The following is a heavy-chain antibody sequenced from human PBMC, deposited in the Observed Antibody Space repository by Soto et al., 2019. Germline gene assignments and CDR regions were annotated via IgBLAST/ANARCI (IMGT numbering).Heavy chain of an antibody. CDR1: GFPFSSYA. CDR2: ISGSGDST. D-gene: IGHD3-10*01. CDR3: AKDRGRAVRGYFDY. V-gene: IGHV3-23*01. J-gene: IGHJ4*02. Sequence: EVQLLESGGGLVQPGGSLRLSCAASGFPFSSYAMTWVHQAPGKGLEWVSGISGSGDSTYYADSVKGRFSISRDSSRNTLYRQMDSLRVDDTAVYFCAKDRGRAVRGYFDYWGQGTLVTVSS.